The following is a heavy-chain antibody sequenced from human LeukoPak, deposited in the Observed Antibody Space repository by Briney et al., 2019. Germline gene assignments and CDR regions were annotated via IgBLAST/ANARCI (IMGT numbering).Heavy chain of an antibody. J-gene: IGHJ4*02. D-gene: IGHD3-10*01. CDR2: IYPGDSDT. CDR1: GYSFTSYW. CDR3: ARHDGYYGSGSYLY. Sequence: GESLKISCKGSGYSFTSYWIGWVRQMPGKGLEWVGVIYPGDSDTRYSPSFQGQVPISADKSISTAYLQWSSLKASDTAMYYCARHDGYYGSGSYLYWGQGTLVTVSS. V-gene: IGHV5-51*01.